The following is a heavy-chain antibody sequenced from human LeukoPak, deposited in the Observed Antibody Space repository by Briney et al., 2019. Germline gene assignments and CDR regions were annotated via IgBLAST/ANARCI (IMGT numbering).Heavy chain of an antibody. V-gene: IGHV1-2*02. CDR2: INPNSGGT. J-gene: IGHJ4*02. CDR3: ARDAPYSNYQTIDY. Sequence: GASVKVSCKASGYTFTGYYMHWVRQAPGQGLEWMGWINPNSGGTNYAQKFQGRVTMTRDTSISTAYMELSRLRFDDTAVYYCARDAPYSNYQTIDYWGQGTLVTVSS. CDR1: GYTFTGYY. D-gene: IGHD4-11*01.